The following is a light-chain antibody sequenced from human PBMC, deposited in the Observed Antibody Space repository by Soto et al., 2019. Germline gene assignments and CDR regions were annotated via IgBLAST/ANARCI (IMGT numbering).Light chain of an antibody. CDR3: QKYNSAALT. J-gene: IGKJ4*01. CDR2: AAS. V-gene: IGKV1-27*01. Sequence: DIQVTQSPSSLSASVGDRVTITCRASQAISNSLAWYQQKPGKVPKLLIYAASTLRSGVPSRFSGSGSGTDFTLTISGLQPEDVASYYCQKYNSAALTFGGGT. CDR1: QAISNS.